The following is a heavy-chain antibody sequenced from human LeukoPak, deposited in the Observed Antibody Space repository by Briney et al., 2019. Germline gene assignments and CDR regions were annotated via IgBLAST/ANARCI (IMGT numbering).Heavy chain of an antibody. Sequence: PGGSLRLSCAASGFTFSSHWMHWVRQAPGKGLEWVSYISSSGSSTYYADSVEGRFTISRDNAKSSLCLQMDSLRAGDTAVYYCAREDGSQLDYWGRGTLVTVSS. D-gene: IGHD1-26*01. CDR1: GFTFSSHW. CDR2: ISSSGSST. J-gene: IGHJ4*02. CDR3: AREDGSQLDY. V-gene: IGHV3-48*04.